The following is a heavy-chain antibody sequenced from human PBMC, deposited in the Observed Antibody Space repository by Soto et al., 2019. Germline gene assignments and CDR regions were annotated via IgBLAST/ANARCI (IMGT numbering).Heavy chain of an antibody. CDR3: ARSPRRPQYYFDY. CDR1: GFTFSSYA. CDR2: ISYDGSNK. J-gene: IGHJ4*02. Sequence: GGSLRLSCAASGFTFSSYAMHWVRQAPGKGLEWVAVISYDGSNKYYADSVKGRFTISRDNSKNTLYLQMNSLRAEDTAVYYCARSPRRPQYYFDYWGQGTLVTVSS. V-gene: IGHV3-30-3*01. D-gene: IGHD6-19*01.